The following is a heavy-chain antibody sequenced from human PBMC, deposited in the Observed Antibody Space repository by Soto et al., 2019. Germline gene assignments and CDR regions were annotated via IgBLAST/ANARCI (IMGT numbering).Heavy chain of an antibody. V-gene: IGHV4-31*03. CDR3: AGRAVERRGYPIVS. J-gene: IGHJ4*02. CDR2: IYDSAST. Sequence: QVHLQESGPRLVKPSETLSLTCTVSGASLSGGRSFWTWIRQPPGKGLEWIGYIYDSASTSYNASLKSRLLISGDSSNSQFALPLASVTAAATAGYSCAGRAVERRGYPIVSWGQGTRVTV. CDR1: GASLSGGRSF. D-gene: IGHD3-22*01.